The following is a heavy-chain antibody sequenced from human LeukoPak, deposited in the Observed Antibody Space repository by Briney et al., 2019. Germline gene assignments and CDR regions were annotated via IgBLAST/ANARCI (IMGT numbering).Heavy chain of an antibody. CDR1: RFTFSNYA. Sequence: GGSLRLSCAASRFTFSNYAMSWVRHAPGKGLEWVSGISGSATGTYYADSAKGRFTISRDSSTNTLYLQMNSLRVEDTAIYYCATHREGALNQGFDIWGQGTTVTVSS. CDR3: ATHREGALNQGFDI. J-gene: IGHJ3*02. V-gene: IGHV3-23*01. CDR2: ISGSATGT. D-gene: IGHD1-14*01.